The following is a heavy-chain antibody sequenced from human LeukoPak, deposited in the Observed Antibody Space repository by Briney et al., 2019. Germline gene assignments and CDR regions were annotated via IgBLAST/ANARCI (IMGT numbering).Heavy chain of an antibody. CDR1: GGTFSSYA. D-gene: IGHD1-26*01. CDR2: IIPIFGTA. Sequence: GASVKVSCKASGGTFSSYAISWVRQAPGQGLEWMGGIIPIFGTANYAQKFQGRVTITADESTSTAYMELSSLRSEDTAVYYCARDYRYYYYYGMDVWGQGTTVTVSS. CDR3: ARDYRYYYYYGMDV. V-gene: IGHV1-69*13. J-gene: IGHJ6*02.